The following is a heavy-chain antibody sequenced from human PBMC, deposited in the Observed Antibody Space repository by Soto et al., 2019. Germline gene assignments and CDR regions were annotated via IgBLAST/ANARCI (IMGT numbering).Heavy chain of an antibody. CDR1: GFTFSNFG. D-gene: IGHD5-12*01. J-gene: IGHJ6*02. V-gene: IGHV3-30*18. Sequence: QVQLVESGGGVVQPGRSLRLSCAASGFTFSNFGIHWVRQAPGKGLEWVAVISYDGSKRYYGDSVKGRFTISRDKSKNTLYLQMNSLRAEATAVYYCAKDVYSPYDQRGDYYGMDVWGQGTTVTVSS. CDR3: AKDVYSPYDQRGDYYGMDV. CDR2: ISYDGSKR.